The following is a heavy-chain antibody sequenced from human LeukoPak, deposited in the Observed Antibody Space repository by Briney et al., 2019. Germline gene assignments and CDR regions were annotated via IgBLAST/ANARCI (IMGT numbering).Heavy chain of an antibody. Sequence: ASVKVSCKASGYTFTGYYMHWVRQAPVQGLEWMGWINPNSGGTNYAQKFQGRVTMTRDTSISTAYMELSRLRSDDTAVYYCARAGYFDWLLGHWGQGTLVTVSS. CDR2: INPNSGGT. J-gene: IGHJ4*02. V-gene: IGHV1-2*02. CDR1: GYTFTGYY. D-gene: IGHD3-9*01. CDR3: ARAGYFDWLLGH.